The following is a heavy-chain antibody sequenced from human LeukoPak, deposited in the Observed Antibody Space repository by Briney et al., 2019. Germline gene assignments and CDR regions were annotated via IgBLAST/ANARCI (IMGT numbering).Heavy chain of an antibody. D-gene: IGHD6-19*01. J-gene: IGHJ4*02. CDR2: IYYSGST. V-gene: IGHV4-39*01. CDR3: ALLSSGWYRVY. Sequence: SETLSLTCTVSGGSISSSSYYWGWIRQPPGKGLAWIGSIYYSGSTYYNPSLKSRFTISVDTSKNQFSLKLSSVTAADTAVYYCALLSSGWYRVYWGQGTLVTVSS. CDR1: GGSISSSSYY.